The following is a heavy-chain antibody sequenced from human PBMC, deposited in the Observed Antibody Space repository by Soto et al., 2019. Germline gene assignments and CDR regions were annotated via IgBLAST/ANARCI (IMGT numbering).Heavy chain of an antibody. J-gene: IGHJ4*02. CDR2: IGSKGETYAT. V-gene: IGHV3-73*01. D-gene: IGHD6-19*01. CDR1: GFTFGASA. Sequence: GSLRLSCAASGFTFGASALQWVRQASGKGLEWLGRIGSKGETYATAYAASVKGRFTISRDNAKNTLYLQMNSLRADDTAVYYCASGGIAVHWGQGTLVTVSS. CDR3: ASGGIAVH.